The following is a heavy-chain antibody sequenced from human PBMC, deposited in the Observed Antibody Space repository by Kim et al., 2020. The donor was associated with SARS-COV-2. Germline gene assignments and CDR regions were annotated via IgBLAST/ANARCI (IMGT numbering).Heavy chain of an antibody. V-gene: IGHV4-34*01. Sequence: KSRVTISVDTSKNQFSLKLSSVTAADTAVYYCARTYCGGDCYSYNYGMDVWGQGTTVTVSS. J-gene: IGHJ6*02. D-gene: IGHD2-21*02. CDR3: ARTYCGGDCYSYNYGMDV.